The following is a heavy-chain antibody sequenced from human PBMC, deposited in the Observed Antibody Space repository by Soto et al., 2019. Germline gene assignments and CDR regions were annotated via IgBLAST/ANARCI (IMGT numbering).Heavy chain of an antibody. Sequence: SETLSLTCTVSSGSISSGDYYWSWLRQPPGKGLEWIGYIFYSGSTYYNPSLKSRVTISVDTSKNQFSLKLSSVTAADTAVYYCARGRFGEIHDYWGQGTLVTVSS. CDR1: SGSISSGDYY. V-gene: IGHV4-30-4*01. D-gene: IGHD3-10*01. CDR3: ARGRFGEIHDY. CDR2: IFYSGST. J-gene: IGHJ4*02.